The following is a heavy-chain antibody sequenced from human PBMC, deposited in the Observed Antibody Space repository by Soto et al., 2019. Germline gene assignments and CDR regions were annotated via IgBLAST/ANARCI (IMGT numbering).Heavy chain of an antibody. V-gene: IGHV4-61*01. Sequence: LSLTCTVSGGSVSSGNYYWSWIRQPPGKGLEYIGYLYYSGSTNYNPSLKSRVTISVDTPKNQFSLKLTSVTAADTAIYYCARGQAFWTGYYRMPYYFDYWGQGTLVTVSS. CDR3: ARGQAFWTGYYRMPYYFDY. D-gene: IGHD3-3*01. CDR1: GGSVSSGNYY. CDR2: LYYSGST. J-gene: IGHJ4*02.